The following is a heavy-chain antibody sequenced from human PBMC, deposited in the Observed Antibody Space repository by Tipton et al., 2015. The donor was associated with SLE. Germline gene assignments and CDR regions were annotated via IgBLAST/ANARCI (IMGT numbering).Heavy chain of an antibody. CDR2: IYSGGST. V-gene: IGHV3-66*01. CDR3: ATDRSPVDY. CDR1: GFTVSSNY. D-gene: IGHD1-14*01. Sequence: SLRLSCAASGFTVSSNYMSWVRQAPGKGLEWVSVIYSGGSTYYADSVKGRFTISRDHSKNTLYLHMNSLIAEGTAVYYCATDRSPVDYWGQGTLVTVSS. J-gene: IGHJ4*02.